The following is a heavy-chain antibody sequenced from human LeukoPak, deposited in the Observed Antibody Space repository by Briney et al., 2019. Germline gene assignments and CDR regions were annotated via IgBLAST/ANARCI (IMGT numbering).Heavy chain of an antibody. D-gene: IGHD3-16*02. CDR3: ARDFLPFVGVIGLEAFDI. CDR1: GFTFSSYG. J-gene: IGHJ3*02. V-gene: IGHV3-33*01. Sequence: GRSLRLSCAASGFTFSSYGMHRVRQAPGKGLEWVAVIWYDGSNKYYADSVKGRFTISRDNSKNTLYLQMNSLRAEDTAVYYCARDFLPFVGVIGLEAFDIWGQGTMVTVSS. CDR2: IWYDGSNK.